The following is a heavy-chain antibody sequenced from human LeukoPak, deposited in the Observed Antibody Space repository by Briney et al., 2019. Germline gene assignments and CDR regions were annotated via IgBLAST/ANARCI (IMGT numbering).Heavy chain of an antibody. Sequence: SETLSLSCAVSSGSVSSSSHYWGWVSQPPGKGLGWIGSIYYSASTYYNPSLKSRVTISVDTSKKQFSLKLSSVTAADTAVYYCARLEYAYCGGDCHSFWGQGTLVTVSS. CDR2: IYYSAST. V-gene: IGHV4-39*01. CDR3: ARLEYAYCGGDCHSF. CDR1: SGSVSSSSHY. D-gene: IGHD2-21*01. J-gene: IGHJ4*02.